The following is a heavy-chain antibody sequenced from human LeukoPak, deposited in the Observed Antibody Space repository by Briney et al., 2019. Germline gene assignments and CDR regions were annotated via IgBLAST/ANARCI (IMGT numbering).Heavy chain of an antibody. Sequence: SQTLSPTCAISGDSVSSNSAAWNWIRQSPSRGLEWLGRTYYRSKWYNDYAVSVKSRITINPDTSKNQFSLQLNSVTPEDTAVYYCARDRRGEDITMVRGVGYYYYGMDVWGQGTTVTVSS. D-gene: IGHD3-10*01. J-gene: IGHJ6*02. CDR2: TYYRSKWYN. CDR1: GDSVSSNSAA. V-gene: IGHV6-1*01. CDR3: ARDRRGEDITMVRGVGYYYYGMDV.